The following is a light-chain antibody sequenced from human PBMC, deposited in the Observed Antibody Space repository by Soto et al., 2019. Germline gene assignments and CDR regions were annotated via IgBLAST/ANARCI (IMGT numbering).Light chain of an antibody. CDR1: QSVRNN. V-gene: IGKV3-15*01. CDR3: QQYNNWPPIT. J-gene: IGKJ5*01. CDR2: YAS. Sequence: EILMTQSPATLSVSPGERATLSCRASQSVRNNLAWYQQKPGQAPRLLIYYASTRATGIPARFSGSWSGTEFTLTISSLQSEDFALYYCQQYNNWPPITFDQGTRLEIK.